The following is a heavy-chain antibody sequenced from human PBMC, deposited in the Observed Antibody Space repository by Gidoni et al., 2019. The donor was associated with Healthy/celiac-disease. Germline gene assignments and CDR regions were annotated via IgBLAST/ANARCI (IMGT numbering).Heavy chain of an antibody. CDR3: ARGTSYSPVLNAFDI. CDR2: IYYSGST. D-gene: IGHD5-18*01. V-gene: IGHV4-31*03. Sequence: QVQLQESGPGLVKPSPTLSLTCTVSGGSISSGGYYWSWIRQHPGKGLEWIGYIYYSGSTYYNPSLKSRVTISVDTSKNQFSLKLSSVTAADTAVYYCARGTSYSPVLNAFDIWGQGTMVTVSS. J-gene: IGHJ3*02. CDR1: GGSISSGGYY.